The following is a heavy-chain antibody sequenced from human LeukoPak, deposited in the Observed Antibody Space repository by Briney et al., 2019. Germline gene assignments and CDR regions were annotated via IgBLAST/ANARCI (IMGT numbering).Heavy chain of an antibody. CDR2: IYYSGST. Sequence: SETLSLTCTVSGGSISSGGYYWSWIRQHPGKGLEWIGYIYYSGSTYYNPSLKSRVTISVDTSKNQFSLKLSSVTAADTAVYYCARFRRTVTDYWGQGTLVTVSS. D-gene: IGHD4-17*01. CDR1: GGSISSGGYY. J-gene: IGHJ4*02. CDR3: ARFRRTVTDY. V-gene: IGHV4-31*03.